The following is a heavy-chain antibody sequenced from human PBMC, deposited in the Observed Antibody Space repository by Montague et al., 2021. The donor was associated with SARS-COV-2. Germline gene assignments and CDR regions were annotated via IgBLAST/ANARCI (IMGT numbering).Heavy chain of an antibody. J-gene: IGHJ4*02. V-gene: IGHV4-34*01. Sequence: TLSLTCAVYGGSFSGYDWSWIRQSPGKGLEWIGEINHSGSTNYNPSLKSRVTVSVDTSKNQFSLKLNSVTAADMAIYYCARATVDINMILVVITSVNHYFDSWGQGTLVTVSP. CDR1: GGSFSGYD. CDR2: INHSGST. D-gene: IGHD3-22*01. CDR3: ARATVDINMILVVITSVNHYFDS.